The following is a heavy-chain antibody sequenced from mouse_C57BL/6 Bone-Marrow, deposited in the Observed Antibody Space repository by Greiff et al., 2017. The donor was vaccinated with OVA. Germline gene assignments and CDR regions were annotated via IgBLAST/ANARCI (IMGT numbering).Heavy chain of an antibody. V-gene: IGHV7-1*01. D-gene: IGHD6-5*01. CDR2: SRNKANDYTT. J-gene: IGHJ4*01. CDR3: ARDDPYDYDAMDY. Sequence: EVQRVESGGGLVQSGRSLRLSCATSGFTFSDFYMEWVRQAPGKGLEWIAASRNKANDYTTEYSASVKGRFIVSRDTSQSILYLQMNALRAEDTAIYYCARDDPYDYDAMDYWGQGTSVTVSS. CDR1: GFTFSDFY.